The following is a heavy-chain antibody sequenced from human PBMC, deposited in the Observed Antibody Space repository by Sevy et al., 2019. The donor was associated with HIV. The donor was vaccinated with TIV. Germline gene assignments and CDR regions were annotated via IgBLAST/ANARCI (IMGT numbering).Heavy chain of an antibody. CDR2: LSFGCGQI. Sequence: GGSLRLSCAASGFTFSKYSMSWVRQPPGKGLEWVSTLSFGCGQINYADSVKGRFTISRDNSKSLVYLQMNNLRPEDTAVYYCAREGCTKPHDYWGQGILVTVSS. D-gene: IGHD2-8*01. CDR1: GFTFSKYS. CDR3: AREGCTKPHDY. V-gene: IGHV3-23*01. J-gene: IGHJ4*02.